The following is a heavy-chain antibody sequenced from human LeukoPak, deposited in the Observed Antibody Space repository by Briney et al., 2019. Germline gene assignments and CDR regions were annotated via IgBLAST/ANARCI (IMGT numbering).Heavy chain of an antibody. CDR1: GFTFSSYS. D-gene: IGHD6-19*01. V-gene: IGHV3-21*01. J-gene: IGHJ4*02. CDR3: ARDPRGSGWFDY. Sequence: PGGSLRLSCAASGFTFSSYSMNWVRQAPGKGLEGVSSISSSSSYIYYADSVKGRFTISRDNAKNSLYLQMNSLRAEDTAVYYCARDPRGSGWFDYWGQGTLVTVSS. CDR2: ISSSSSYI.